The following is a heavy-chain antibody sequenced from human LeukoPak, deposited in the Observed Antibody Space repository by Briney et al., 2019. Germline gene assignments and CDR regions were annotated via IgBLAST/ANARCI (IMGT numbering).Heavy chain of an antibody. J-gene: IGHJ1*01. CDR1: GFTFSSYA. CDR2: ISGSGGST. Sequence: GGSLRLSCAASGFTFSSYAMSWVRQAPGKGLEWVSAISGSGGSTYYADSVKGRFTISRDNSKNTLYLQMNSLRAEDTAVYYCAKSYSSSWDEYLQHWGQGTLVTVSS. CDR3: AKSYSSSWDEYLQH. D-gene: IGHD6-13*01. V-gene: IGHV3-23*01.